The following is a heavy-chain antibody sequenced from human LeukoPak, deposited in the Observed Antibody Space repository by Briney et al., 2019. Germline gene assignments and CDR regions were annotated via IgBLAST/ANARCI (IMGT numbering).Heavy chain of an antibody. V-gene: IGHV1-18*01. Sequence: GASVKVSCKAADYTFTSYGINWVRQAPGQGLEWMGWISAYNGNTNYAQKLQGRVTMTTDTSTSTAYMELRSLRSDDTAVYYCARGVVPAALQHLHAFDIWGQGTMVTVSS. CDR1: DYTFTSYG. D-gene: IGHD2-2*02. CDR2: ISAYNGNT. CDR3: ARGVVPAALQHLHAFDI. J-gene: IGHJ3*02.